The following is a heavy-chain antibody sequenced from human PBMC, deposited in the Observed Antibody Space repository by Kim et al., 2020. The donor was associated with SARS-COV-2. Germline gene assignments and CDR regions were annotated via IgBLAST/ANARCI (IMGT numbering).Heavy chain of an antibody. V-gene: IGHV4-39*01. J-gene: IGHJ5*02. Sequence: KSRVTISVDTSKNQFSLKLSSVTAADTAVYYCAKQYCTNGVCLIYNWFDPWGQGTLVTVSS. D-gene: IGHD2-8*01. CDR3: AKQYCTNGVCLIYNWFDP.